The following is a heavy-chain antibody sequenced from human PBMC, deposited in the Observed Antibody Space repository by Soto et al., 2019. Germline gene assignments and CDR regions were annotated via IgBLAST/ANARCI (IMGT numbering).Heavy chain of an antibody. CDR2: IYYSGST. CDR3: ATQYSSSSTAPESNAEYFQH. D-gene: IGHD6-6*01. CDR1: GGSISSGGYY. Sequence: SETLSLTCTVSGGSISSGGYYWSWIHHHPGKGLEWIGYIYYSGSTYYNPSLKSRVTISVDTSKSQFSLKLSSVTAADTAVYYCATQYSSSSTAPESNAEYFQHWGQGTLVTVSS. V-gene: IGHV4-31*03. J-gene: IGHJ1*01.